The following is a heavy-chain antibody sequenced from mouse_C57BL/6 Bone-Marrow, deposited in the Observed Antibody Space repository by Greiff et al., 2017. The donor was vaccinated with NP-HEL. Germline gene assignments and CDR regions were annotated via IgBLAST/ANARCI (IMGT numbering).Heavy chain of an antibody. CDR3: ARYYYGSRGWYFGV. D-gene: IGHD1-1*01. Sequence: VQLQQPGADLVKPGASVKLSCKASGYTFTSYWMHWVKQRPGRGLEWIGRIDPNSGGTKFNEKFKTKATLTVDKPSSTAYMQLSSLTSEYSAVYYCARYYYGSRGWYFGVWGTGTTVTVSS. V-gene: IGHV1-72*01. J-gene: IGHJ1*03. CDR2: IDPNSGGT. CDR1: GYTFTSYW.